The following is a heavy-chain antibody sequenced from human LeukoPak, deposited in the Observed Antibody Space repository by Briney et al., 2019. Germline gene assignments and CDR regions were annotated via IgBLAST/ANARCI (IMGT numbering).Heavy chain of an antibody. CDR3: AAVGNFGEHLDCYYYGMDV. D-gene: IGHD3-10*01. CDR1: GGTFSSYA. Sequence: ASVKVSCKASGGTFSSYAISWVRQAPGQGLEWMGGFDPEDGETIYAQKFQSRVTMTEDTSTDTAYMELSSLRSEDTAVYYCAAVGNFGEHLDCYYYGMDVWGQGTTVTVSS. V-gene: IGHV1-24*01. J-gene: IGHJ6*02. CDR2: FDPEDGET.